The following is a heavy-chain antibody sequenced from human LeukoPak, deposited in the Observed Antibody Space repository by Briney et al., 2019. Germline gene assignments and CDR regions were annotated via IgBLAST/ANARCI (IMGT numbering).Heavy chain of an antibody. J-gene: IGHJ6*02. Sequence: ASVKVFCKASGFTFTSSAVQWVRQARGQRLEWIGWIVVGSGNTNYAQKFQERVTITRDMSTSTAYMELSSLRSEDTAVYYCAAEYDSSGYIVGFVGMDVWGQGTTVTVSS. CDR3: AAEYDSSGYIVGFVGMDV. CDR2: IVVGSGNT. V-gene: IGHV1-58*01. CDR1: GFTFTSSA. D-gene: IGHD3-22*01.